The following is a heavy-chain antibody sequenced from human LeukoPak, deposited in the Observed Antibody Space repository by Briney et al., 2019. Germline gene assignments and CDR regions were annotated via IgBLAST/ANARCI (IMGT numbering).Heavy chain of an antibody. Sequence: GASVKVSCKASGYTFTSYYMHWVRQAPGQGLEWMAIMNPSGGSTTYAQKFQGRVTMTRDMSTSTVHMELSSLRSEDTAMYYCARGGAYYMDVWGKGTTVTVSS. CDR2: MNPSGGST. J-gene: IGHJ6*03. D-gene: IGHD1-26*01. V-gene: IGHV1-46*01. CDR1: GYTFTSYY. CDR3: ARGGAYYMDV.